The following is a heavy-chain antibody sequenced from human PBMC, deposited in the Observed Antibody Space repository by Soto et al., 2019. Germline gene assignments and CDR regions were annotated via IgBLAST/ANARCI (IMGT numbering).Heavy chain of an antibody. V-gene: IGHV1-2*02. J-gene: IGHJ6*02. CDR1: GYTFTGYY. CDR2: INPNSGDT. CDR3: AKGGAIVAAGTRVYLYNAMDV. D-gene: IGHD1-26*01. Sequence: QVQLVQSGTEVKRPGDSVKVSSKASGYTFTGYYVHWVRQAPGQGLEWMGWINPNSGDTYLAQRFQGRVTLNRDTSIGTAYTELRGLTSDDTAEYYCAKGGAIVAAGTRVYLYNAMDVWGQGTTVTVSS.